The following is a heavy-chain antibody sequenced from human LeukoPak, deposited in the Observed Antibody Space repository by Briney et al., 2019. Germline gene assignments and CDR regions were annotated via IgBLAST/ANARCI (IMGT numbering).Heavy chain of an antibody. CDR3: ARDRGSWYDY. CDR1: GYTFTAYF. D-gene: IGHD6-13*01. J-gene: IGHJ4*02. Sequence: ASVEVSCKASGYTFTAYFLHWVRQAPGQGLEWMGWIDPNSGGTNYAQKFQGRVTMTTDTSISTAYMELSRLRSDDTAVYYCARDRGSWYDYWGQGTLVTVSS. V-gene: IGHV1-2*02. CDR2: IDPNSGGT.